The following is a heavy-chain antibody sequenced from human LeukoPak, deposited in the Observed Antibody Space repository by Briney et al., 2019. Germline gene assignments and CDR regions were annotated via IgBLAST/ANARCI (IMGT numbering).Heavy chain of an antibody. CDR1: GYTLTELS. CDR2: FDPEDGET. D-gene: IGHD1-26*01. CDR3: ATKSIVGATWWIFDY. V-gene: IGHV1-24*01. Sequence: ASVKVSFKVSGYTLTELSMHWVRQAPGKGLEWMGGFDPEDGETIYAQKFQGRVTMTEDTSTDTAYMELSSLRSEDTAVYYCATKSIVGATWWIFDYWGQGTLVTVSS. J-gene: IGHJ4*02.